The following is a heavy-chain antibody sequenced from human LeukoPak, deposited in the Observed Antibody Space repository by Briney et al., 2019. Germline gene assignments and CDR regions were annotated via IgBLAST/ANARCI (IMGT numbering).Heavy chain of an antibody. D-gene: IGHD3-10*01. CDR3: ARSTREVGERFDF. CDR2: IRSNVNNYST. CDR1: GLTLSASA. V-gene: IGHV3-73*01. J-gene: IGHJ4*02. Sequence: GGSLRLSCAVSGLTLSASAIHWVRQASGKGLEWVGRIRSNVNNYSTAYAASVRGRFTISRDDSKNTAYLQMNSLKTEDTATYYCARSTREVGERFDFWGQGTLVTVSS.